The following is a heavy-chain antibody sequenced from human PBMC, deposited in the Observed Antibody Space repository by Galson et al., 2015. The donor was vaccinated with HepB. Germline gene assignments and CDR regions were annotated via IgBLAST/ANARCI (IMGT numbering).Heavy chain of an antibody. J-gene: IGHJ6*02. Sequence: SLRLSCAASGFTFNASDMCWVRQASGKGLEWVGRIRSKANSYATEYAASAKGRFTISRDDSKNTGHLQMNSLTAEDTAVYYCTRRYWDYYGMDVWGQGTTVTVSS. CDR3: TRRYWDYYGMDV. V-gene: IGHV3-73*01. D-gene: IGHD1-26*01. CDR1: GFTFNASD. CDR2: IRSKANSYAT.